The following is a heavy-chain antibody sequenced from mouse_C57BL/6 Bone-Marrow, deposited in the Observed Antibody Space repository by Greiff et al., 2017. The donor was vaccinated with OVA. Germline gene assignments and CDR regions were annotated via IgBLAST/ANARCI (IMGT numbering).Heavy chain of an antibody. D-gene: IGHD2-2*01. CDR1: GFTFSSYT. CDR3: ARHLWLRRKSYYYAMDY. CDR2: ISGGGGNT. V-gene: IGHV5-9*01. J-gene: IGHJ4*01. Sequence: EVMLVESGGGLVKPGGSLKLSCAASGFTFSSYTMSWVRQTPEKRLEWVATISGGGGNTYYPDSVKGRFTISRDNAKNTLYLQMSSLRSADTALYYCARHLWLRRKSYYYAMDYWGQGTSVTVSS.